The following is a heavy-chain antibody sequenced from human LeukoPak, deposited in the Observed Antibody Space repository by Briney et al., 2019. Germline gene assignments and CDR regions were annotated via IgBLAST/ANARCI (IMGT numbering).Heavy chain of an antibody. CDR2: ISGGSNNI. V-gene: IGHV3-NL1*01. CDR3: AKDQGTAIFGMIIPDWYFDL. D-gene: IGHD3-3*01. J-gene: IGHJ2*01. CDR1: GFTFSSYG. Sequence: GGSLRLSCAASGFTFSSYGMHWVRQAPGKGLEWVSSISGGSNNINYAGSVKGRFTTSRDNSQNTLYLQMNSLRAEDTAVYYCAKDQGTAIFGMIIPDWYFDLWGRGTLVTVSS.